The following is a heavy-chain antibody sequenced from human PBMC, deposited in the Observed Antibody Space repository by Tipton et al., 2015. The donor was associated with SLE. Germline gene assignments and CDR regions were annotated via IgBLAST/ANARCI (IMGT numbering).Heavy chain of an antibody. Sequence: TLSLTCNVAGGRIRNSPFYWAWIRQPRGKRLEWIGSVFDTGYTAYNPSLEGRMSISVDTSNNEFSLKLSSVTAADTAVYFCARQDLGRAATLTFDIWGLGTLVTVSS. J-gene: IGHJ4*02. CDR1: GGRIRNSPFY. CDR3: ARQDLGRAATLTFDI. V-gene: IGHV4-39*01. CDR2: VFDTGYT. D-gene: IGHD6-25*01.